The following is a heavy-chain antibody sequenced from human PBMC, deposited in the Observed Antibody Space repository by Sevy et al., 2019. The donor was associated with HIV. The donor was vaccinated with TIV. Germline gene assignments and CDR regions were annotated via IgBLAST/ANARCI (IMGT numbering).Heavy chain of an antibody. D-gene: IGHD5-18*01. V-gene: IGHV3-7*01. CDR3: VREGLGGFSYSLDC. J-gene: IGHJ4*02. CDR1: GFTVSSNY. Sequence: GGSLRLSCAASGFTVSSNYMSWVRQAPGKGLEWVATMKQDGSEKYYVDSVKGRFTISRDNAKHSLYLQMNSLRAEDTAVYYCVREGLGGFSYSLDCWGQGTLVTVSS. CDR2: MKQDGSEK.